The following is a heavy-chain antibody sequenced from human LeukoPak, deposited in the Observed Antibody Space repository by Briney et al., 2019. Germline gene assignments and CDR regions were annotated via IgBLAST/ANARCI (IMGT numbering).Heavy chain of an antibody. CDR3: ARYPLSYSSNWHYYFDY. CDR1: GYTFTSHG. Sequence: ASVKVSCKASGYTFTSHGISWVRQAPGQGLEWMGWISGSNGNTNYAQKLQGRVTMTTDTSTSTAYMELRSLRSDDSALFYCARYPLSYSSNWHYYFDYWGQGTLLTVSS. J-gene: IGHJ4*02. V-gene: IGHV1-18*01. D-gene: IGHD6-13*01. CDR2: ISGSNGNT.